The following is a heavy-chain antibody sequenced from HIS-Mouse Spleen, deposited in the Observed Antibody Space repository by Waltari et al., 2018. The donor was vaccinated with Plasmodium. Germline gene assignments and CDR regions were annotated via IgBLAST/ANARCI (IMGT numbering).Heavy chain of an antibody. CDR1: GFTFSSYW. CDR2: INHSGST. D-gene: IGHD3-10*01. V-gene: IGHV4-34*01. Sequence: VQLVASGGGLVQPGGSLRLSCAAPGFTFSSYWRSWVRQAPGKGLEWIGEINHSGSTNYNPSLKSRVTISVDTSKNQFSLKLSSVTAADTAVYYCARGRVLGTSSGYFDLWGRGTLVTVSS. CDR3: ARGRVLGTSSGYFDL. J-gene: IGHJ2*01.